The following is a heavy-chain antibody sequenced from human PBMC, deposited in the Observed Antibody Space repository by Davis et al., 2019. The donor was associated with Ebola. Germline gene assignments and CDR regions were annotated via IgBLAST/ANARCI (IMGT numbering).Heavy chain of an antibody. CDR1: GFLFSSYA. J-gene: IGHJ4*02. D-gene: IGHD3-10*01. Sequence: PGGSLRLSCAASGFLFSSYAMSWVRQAPGRGLEWVSSISASGGATFYADSVKGRIVMSRDNSNDTLYLRMNNLRAEDTAIYYCAKDLTSYYWSGDFFDYWGQGILVTVSS. V-gene: IGHV3-23*01. CDR3: AKDLTSYYWSGDFFDY. CDR2: ISASGGAT.